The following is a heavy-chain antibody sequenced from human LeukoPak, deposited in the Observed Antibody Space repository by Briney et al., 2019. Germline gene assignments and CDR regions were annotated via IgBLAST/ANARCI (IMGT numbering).Heavy chain of an antibody. Sequence: ASVRVSCKASGYTFSNYGINWVRQAPGQGLEWMGWISTYIGNTNYAQRLQGRVTLTTDISTITVYMELRSLRSDDAAIYYCAREDVVLVDAVRYYYYGMDVWGQGTTVTVSS. CDR3: AREDVVLVDAVRYYYYGMDV. J-gene: IGHJ6*02. CDR1: GYTFSNYG. CDR2: ISTYIGNT. D-gene: IGHD2-8*01. V-gene: IGHV1-18*01.